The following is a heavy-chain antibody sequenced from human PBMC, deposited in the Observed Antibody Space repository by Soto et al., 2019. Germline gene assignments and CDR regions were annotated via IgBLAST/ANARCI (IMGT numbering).Heavy chain of an antibody. CDR1: GGSISSSSYY. V-gene: IGHV4-39*01. D-gene: IGHD3-3*01. CDR2: IYYSGST. CDR3: ARQGTIFGVVSPHYGMDV. Sequence: SETLSLTCTVSGGSISSSSYYWGWIRQPPGKGLEWIGSIYYSGSTYYNPSLKSRVTISVDTSKNQFSLKLSSVTAADTAVYYCARQGTIFGVVSPHYGMDVWGQGTTVT. J-gene: IGHJ6*02.